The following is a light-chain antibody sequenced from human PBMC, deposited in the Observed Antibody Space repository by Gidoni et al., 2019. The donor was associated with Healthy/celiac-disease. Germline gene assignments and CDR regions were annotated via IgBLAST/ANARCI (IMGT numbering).Light chain of an antibody. CDR2: DAS. J-gene: IGKJ2*01. CDR1: QSVSSY. Sequence: ELVSTPSPATLSLPPGERATLSCRASQSVSSYLAWYQQKPGQAPRLLIYDASNRATGIPAGFSGSGAGTDFTLTISSLEPEDFAVYYCQQRSNWPPYTFGQXTKLEIK. V-gene: IGKV3-11*01. CDR3: QQRSNWPPYT.